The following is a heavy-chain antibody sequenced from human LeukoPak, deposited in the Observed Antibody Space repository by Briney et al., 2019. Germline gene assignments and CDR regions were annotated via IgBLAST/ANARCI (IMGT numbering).Heavy chain of an antibody. D-gene: IGHD1-26*01. CDR3: AKAGSIRFDY. Sequence: GGSLRLSCAASGFIFSTYEMNWVRQAPAEGLEWLSYISYNGRSIHYADSVKGRFTISRDNSKNTLYLQMNSLRAEETAVYYCAKAGSIRFDYWGQGTLVTVSS. J-gene: IGHJ4*02. CDR1: GFIFSTYE. V-gene: IGHV3-23*01. CDR2: ISYNGRSI.